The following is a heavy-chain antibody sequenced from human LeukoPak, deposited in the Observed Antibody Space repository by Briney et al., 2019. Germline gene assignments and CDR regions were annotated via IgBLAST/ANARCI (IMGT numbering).Heavy chain of an antibody. CDR1: GGSFSGYY. CDR2: INHSGST. J-gene: IGHJ4*02. Sequence: SETLSLTCAVSGGSFSGYYWSWIRQPPGKGLEWIGEINHSGSTNYNPSIKSRVTISVDTSKNQFSLKLSSMTAADTAMYFCLRHSSSWRFAFDSWGRGTLVTVSS. D-gene: IGHD6-13*01. V-gene: IGHV4-34*01. CDR3: LRHSSSWRFAFDS.